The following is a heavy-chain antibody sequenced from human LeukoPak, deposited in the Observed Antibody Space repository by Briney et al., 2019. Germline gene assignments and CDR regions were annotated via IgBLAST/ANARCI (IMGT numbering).Heavy chain of an antibody. CDR3: AVYYYGSGSYYNSHGMDV. V-gene: IGHV4-4*07. CDR1: GGSISSYY. J-gene: IGHJ6*02. Sequence: SETLSLTCTVSGGSISSYYSSWIRQPAGKGLEWIGRIYTSGSTNYNPSLKSRVTMSVDTSKNQFSLKLSSVTAADTAVYYCAVYYYGSGSYYNSHGMDVWGQGTTVTVSS. CDR2: IYTSGST. D-gene: IGHD3-10*01.